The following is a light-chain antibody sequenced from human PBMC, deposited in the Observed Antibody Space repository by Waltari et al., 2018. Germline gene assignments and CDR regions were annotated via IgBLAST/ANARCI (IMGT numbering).Light chain of an antibody. CDR3: CSYVSNTYV. CDR2: EGT. CDR1: RRDVCPYTL. J-gene: IGLJ1*01. V-gene: IGLV2-23*01. Sequence: SGLTHPASVSIRPVHSLPISSPTIRRDVCPYTLLSWYQQHPGKAPTLIIFEGTKRPSGVSNRFFASKSGNTASLTISGLQADDEADYHCCSYVSNTYVFGTGTKVTVL.